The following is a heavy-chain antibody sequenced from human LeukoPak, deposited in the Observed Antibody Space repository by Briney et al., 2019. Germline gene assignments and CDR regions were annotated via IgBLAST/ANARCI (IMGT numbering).Heavy chain of an antibody. CDR3: ARREMATSYFDY. D-gene: IGHD5-24*01. CDR1: GGSFTRSNYY. Sequence: PSETLSLTCTLSGGSFTRSNYYWGWIRRPPGKGLEWIGSIYYSGSTDYNPSFKSRVTISVDTSKNQFSLKLSSMTAADTAVYYCARREMATSYFDYWGQGTLVTVAS. J-gene: IGHJ4*02. V-gene: IGHV4-39*01. CDR2: IYYSGST.